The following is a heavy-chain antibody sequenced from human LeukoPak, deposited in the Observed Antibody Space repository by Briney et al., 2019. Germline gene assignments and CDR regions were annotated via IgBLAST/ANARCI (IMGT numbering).Heavy chain of an antibody. J-gene: IGHJ4*02. Sequence: SETLSLTCAVYGGSFSGYYWSWIRQPPGKGLEWIGEINHSGSTNYNPSLKSRVTISVDTSKNQFSLKLSSVTAADTAVYYCARESIYSDYWGQGTLFTVSS. D-gene: IGHD6-6*01. CDR1: GGSFSGYY. V-gene: IGHV4-34*01. CDR3: ARESIYSDY. CDR2: INHSGST.